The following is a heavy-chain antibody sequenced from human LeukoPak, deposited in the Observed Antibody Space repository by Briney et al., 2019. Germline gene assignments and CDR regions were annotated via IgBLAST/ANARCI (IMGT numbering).Heavy chain of an antibody. CDR2: ISAYNGNT. CDR3: ARGSGGNPGSAFDI. Sequence: ASVKVSCKASGYTFTTYAISWVRQAPGQGLEWMGWISAYNGNTNYAQKLQGRVTMTTDTSTSTAYMELRSLRSDDTAVYYCARGSGGNPGSAFDIWGQGTMVTVSS. J-gene: IGHJ3*02. V-gene: IGHV1-18*01. CDR1: GYTFTTYA. D-gene: IGHD4-23*01.